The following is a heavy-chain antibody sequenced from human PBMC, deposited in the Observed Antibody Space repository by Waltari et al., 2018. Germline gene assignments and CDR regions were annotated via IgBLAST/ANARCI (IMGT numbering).Heavy chain of an antibody. D-gene: IGHD2-21*02. CDR2: IKQDGSEK. V-gene: IGHV3-7*04. Sequence: EVQLVESGGGLVQPGGSLRLSCSGSGFTFTNHWMSWVRQAPGKGAEWVASIKQDGSEKDYVDSMKGRFTISRDNAKNSLSLQMDSLRAEDTAVYFCARGVTTVEYWGQGTLVTVSS. CDR1: GFTFTNHW. J-gene: IGHJ4*02. CDR3: ARGVTTVEY.